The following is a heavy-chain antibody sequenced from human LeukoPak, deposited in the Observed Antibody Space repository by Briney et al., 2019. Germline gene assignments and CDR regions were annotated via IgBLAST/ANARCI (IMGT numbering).Heavy chain of an antibody. Sequence: GGSLRLSCAASGFTFSSYAMNWVRQAPGKGLEWVSAISGSGGSTYYADSVKGRFTISRDNSKNTLYLQMNSLRAEDTAVYYCAKPRALRLVPYYFDYWGQGTLVTVSS. J-gene: IGHJ4*02. V-gene: IGHV3-23*01. CDR3: AKPRALRLVPYYFDY. D-gene: IGHD3-9*01. CDR1: GFTFSSYA. CDR2: ISGSGGST.